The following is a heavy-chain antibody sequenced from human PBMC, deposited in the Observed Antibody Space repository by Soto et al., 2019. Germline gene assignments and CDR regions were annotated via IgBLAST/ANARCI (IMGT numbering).Heavy chain of an antibody. V-gene: IGHV4-34*01. CDR3: ARADYGDYAYYYYYMDV. CDR2: INHSGST. Sequence: SQILSLSYSVDEGSSVGYCGSRIRQTPGKGLEWIGEINHSGSTNYNPSLKSRVTISVDTSKNQFSLKLSSVTAADTAVYYCARADYGDYAYYYYYMDVWGKGTTVTVSS. J-gene: IGHJ6*03. D-gene: IGHD4-17*01. CDR1: EGSSVGYC.